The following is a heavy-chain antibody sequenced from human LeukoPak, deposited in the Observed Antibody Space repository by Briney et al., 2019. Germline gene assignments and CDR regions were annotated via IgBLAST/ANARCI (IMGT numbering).Heavy chain of an antibody. Sequence: PGRSLRLSCAASGFTFSSYAMHWVRQAPGKGLEWVAVISYDGSNKYYADSVKGRFTISRDNSKNTLYLQMNSLRAEDTAVYYCAKDLGVVPAATPWDYWGQGTLVTVSS. CDR2: ISYDGSNK. V-gene: IGHV3-30-3*01. CDR1: GFTFSSYA. D-gene: IGHD2-2*01. J-gene: IGHJ4*02. CDR3: AKDLGVVPAATPWDY.